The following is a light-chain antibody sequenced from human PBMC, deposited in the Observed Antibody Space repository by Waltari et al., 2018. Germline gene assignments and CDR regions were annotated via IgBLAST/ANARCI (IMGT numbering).Light chain of an antibody. V-gene: IGKV3-11*01. Sequence: DIVLTQSPAPLSLSPGERATPSCRASQSISSYLAWYQQKPGQAPRLLIYDASNRATGIPARFSGGGSGTDFTLTISSLEPEDFAVYYCQQRDSWWTFGQGTKVEIK. CDR2: DAS. CDR1: QSISSY. CDR3: QQRDSWWT. J-gene: IGKJ1*01.